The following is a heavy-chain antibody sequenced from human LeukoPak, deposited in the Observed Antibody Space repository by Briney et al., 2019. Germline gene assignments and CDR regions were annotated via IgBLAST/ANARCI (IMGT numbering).Heavy chain of an antibody. J-gene: IGHJ6*03. CDR1: GFTFSSYS. V-gene: IGHV3-21*01. D-gene: IGHD2-2*01. Sequence: GGSLRLSCAASGFTFSSYSMNWVRQAPGKGLEWVSSISSSSSYIYYADTVKGRFTISRDNAKNSLYLQMNSLRAEDTAVYYCARVSVVPAAIDYYYYMDVWGKGTTVTISS. CDR2: ISSSSSYI. CDR3: ARVSVVPAAIDYYYYMDV.